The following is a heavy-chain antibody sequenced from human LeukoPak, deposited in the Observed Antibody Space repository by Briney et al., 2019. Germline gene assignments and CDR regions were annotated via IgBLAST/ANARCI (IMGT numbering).Heavy chain of an antibody. Sequence: SETLSLTCTVPGDSISSYYWSWIRQPPGKGLEWIGNIYYSGSTNYNPSLKSRVTISVDKSKNQFSLKLSSVTAADTAVYYCARDSSGYPYYFDYWGQGTLVTVSS. CDR3: ARDSSGYPYYFDY. J-gene: IGHJ4*02. D-gene: IGHD3-22*01. CDR1: GDSISSYY. CDR2: IYYSGST. V-gene: IGHV4-59*12.